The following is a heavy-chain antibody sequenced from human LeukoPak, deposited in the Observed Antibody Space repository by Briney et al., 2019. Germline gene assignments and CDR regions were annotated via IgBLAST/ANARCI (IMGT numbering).Heavy chain of an antibody. CDR1: GGSIRDKNW. V-gene: IGHV4-4*02. Sequence: SGTLSLTCAVSGGSIRDKNWWSWVRQSPGKGLDRIWEVYESGDTNYNPSLQSRVTLSVDESKNQFSLKLKSVSAADTVIYYCARDCSGGSCPSGGQDVFDMWGQGTMVTVSS. CDR2: VYESGDT. J-gene: IGHJ3*02. D-gene: IGHD2-15*01. CDR3: ARDCSGGSCPSGGQDVFDM.